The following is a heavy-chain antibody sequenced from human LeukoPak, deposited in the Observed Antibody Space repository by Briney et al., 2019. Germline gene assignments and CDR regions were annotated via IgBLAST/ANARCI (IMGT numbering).Heavy chain of an antibody. V-gene: IGHV5-51*01. D-gene: IGHD6-13*01. J-gene: IGHJ4*02. CDR3: ARLLGSSWYNDY. CDR2: IYPRDSHI. CDR1: GYRFNDYW. Sequence: GESLKISCQGSGYRFNDYWIGWVRQMPGKGLEWMGIIYPRDSHIKYSPSSQGQVTISADKSISTAYLQWSSLKASDTAMYYCARLLGSSWYNDYWGQGTLVTVSS.